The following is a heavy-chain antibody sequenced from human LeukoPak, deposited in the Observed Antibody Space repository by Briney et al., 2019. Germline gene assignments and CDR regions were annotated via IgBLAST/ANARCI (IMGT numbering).Heavy chain of an antibody. Sequence: LTGGSLRLSCAASGFTFSSYAMSWVRQAPGKGLEWVSAISGSGGSTYYADSVKGRFTISRDNSKNTLYLQMNSLRAEDTAVYYCARDRRYSGYDSAFDIWGQGTMVTVSS. D-gene: IGHD5-12*01. J-gene: IGHJ3*02. V-gene: IGHV3-23*01. CDR1: GFTFSSYA. CDR3: ARDRRYSGYDSAFDI. CDR2: ISGSGGST.